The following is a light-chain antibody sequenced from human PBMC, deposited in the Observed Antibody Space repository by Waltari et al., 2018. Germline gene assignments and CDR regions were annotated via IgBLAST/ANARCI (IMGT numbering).Light chain of an antibody. Sequence: DIQMTQSPSTLSASAGDSVTMTCRASQSISRWLACYQQKPGKAPKLLINEASSLESGVPSRFSGSDSGTEFTLTISSLQPDDFATYYCQQYNNYPYTFGQGTKLEIK. V-gene: IGKV1-5*03. CDR2: EAS. J-gene: IGKJ2*01. CDR1: QSISRW. CDR3: QQYNNYPYT.